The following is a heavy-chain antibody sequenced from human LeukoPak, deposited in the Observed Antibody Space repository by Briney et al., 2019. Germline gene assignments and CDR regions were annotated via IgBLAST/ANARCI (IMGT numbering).Heavy chain of an antibody. CDR2: IYYSGST. V-gene: IGHV4-39*07. Sequence: PSETLSLTCTVSGGSITTSSYYWGWIRQPPGKGLEWIGSIYYSGSTYYNPSLKSRVTISVDTSKNQFSLNLRSVTAADTAVYYCARVPYSYGYEIDYWGQGTLVTVSS. CDR1: GGSITTSSYY. D-gene: IGHD5-18*01. CDR3: ARVPYSYGYEIDY. J-gene: IGHJ4*02.